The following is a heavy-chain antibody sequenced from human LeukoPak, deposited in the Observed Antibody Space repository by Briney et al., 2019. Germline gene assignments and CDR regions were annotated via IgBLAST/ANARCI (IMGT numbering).Heavy chain of an antibody. D-gene: IGHD5-18*01. V-gene: IGHV3-30*02. J-gene: IGHJ4*02. Sequence: GGSLRLSCAASGFTFSNYGMHWVRQAPGKGLEWVAFIRYDGSNKYFADSLKGRFTISRDNSKNTLYMQMNSLRAEDTAVYYCAKGDKPVIAMVKFDYWGQGTLVTVSS. CDR1: GFTFSNYG. CDR2: IRYDGSNK. CDR3: AKGDKPVIAMVKFDY.